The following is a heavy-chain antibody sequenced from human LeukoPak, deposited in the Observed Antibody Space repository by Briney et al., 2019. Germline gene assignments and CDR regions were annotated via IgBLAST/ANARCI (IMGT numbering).Heavy chain of an antibody. D-gene: IGHD2-8*01. V-gene: IGHV3-23*01. CDR3: TKDQSRYCTNGICYTRDDAFYI. CDR1: GFTFRNYA. J-gene: IGHJ3*02. Sequence: TGGSLRLSCAASGFTFRNYAMNWVRQAPGKGVEWVSLISASDGSTYYGDSVKGRFTISRDNSKNTLYLQMDSLRAEDTAVYYCTKDQSRYCTNGICYTRDDAFYIWGQGTMVTVSS. CDR2: ISASDGST.